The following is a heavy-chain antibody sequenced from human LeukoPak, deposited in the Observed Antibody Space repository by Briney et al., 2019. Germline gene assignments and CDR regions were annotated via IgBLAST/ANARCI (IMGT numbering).Heavy chain of an antibody. CDR1: GGSFSGYL. CDR2: INYNGEKT. V-gene: IGHV4-34*01. Sequence: SETLSLTCTVSGGSFSGYLWSWIRRPPGKGLEWIGEINYNGEKTNYNPSLKSRVIMSVDPSTNQFSLKMTSVTAADTAVYFSTRSGLTGMREYPRADYYYYGMDVWGQGTAVTVSS. CDR3: TRSGLTGMREYPRADYYYYGMDV. D-gene: IGHD2-2*02. J-gene: IGHJ6*01.